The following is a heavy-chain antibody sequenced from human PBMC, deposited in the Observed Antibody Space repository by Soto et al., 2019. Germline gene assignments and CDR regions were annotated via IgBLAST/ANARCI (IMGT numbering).Heavy chain of an antibody. CDR1: GYSISSGYY. CDR2: IYHSGST. CDR3: ARGLSSYANWFDP. Sequence: SETLSLTCAVSGYSISSGYYWGWIRQPPGKGLEWIGSIYHSGSTYYNPSLKSRVTISVDTSKNQFSLKLSSVTAADTAVYYCARGLSSYANWFDPWGQGTLVTV. D-gene: IGHD3-16*01. J-gene: IGHJ5*02. V-gene: IGHV4-38-2*01.